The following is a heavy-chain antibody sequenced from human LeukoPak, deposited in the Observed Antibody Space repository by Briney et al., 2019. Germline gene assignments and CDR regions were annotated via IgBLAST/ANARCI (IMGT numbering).Heavy chain of an antibody. Sequence: PSETLSLTCTVSGASISVYYWSWTRQPPGKRLEGIAYMYYSGIPNYSRSLKSRVTMSADKSNNQVSLTLTSVTAADTAVYYCARDGRSVTTWDWFDPWGQGTLVTVSS. V-gene: IGHV4-59*01. CDR2: MYYSGIP. CDR1: GASISVYY. CDR3: ARDGRSVTTWDWFDP. J-gene: IGHJ5*02. D-gene: IGHD4-17*01.